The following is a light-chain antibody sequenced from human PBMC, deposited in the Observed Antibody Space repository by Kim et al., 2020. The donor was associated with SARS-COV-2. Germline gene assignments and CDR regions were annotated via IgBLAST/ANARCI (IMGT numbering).Light chain of an antibody. Sequence: VSPGRTGSITCSGDKLGDKYACWYQQKPGQSPVLVIYQDSKRPSGIPERFSGSNSGNTATLTISGTQAMDEADYYCQAWDSSTDVFGGGTQLTIL. CDR3: QAWDSSTDV. CDR2: QDS. J-gene: IGLJ2*01. CDR1: KLGDKY. V-gene: IGLV3-1*01.